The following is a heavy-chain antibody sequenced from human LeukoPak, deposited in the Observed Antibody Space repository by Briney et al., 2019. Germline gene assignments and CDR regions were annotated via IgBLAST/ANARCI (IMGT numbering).Heavy chain of an antibody. CDR1: GFTFSSYA. J-gene: IGHJ4*02. V-gene: IGHV3-30*04. D-gene: IGHD3-10*01. CDR3: ARDSPVPQLFYFDY. CDR2: ISYDGSNK. Sequence: QPGGSLRLSCAASGFTFSSYAMHWVRQAPGKGLEWVAVISYDGSNKYYADSVKGRFTISRDNSKNTLYLQMNSLRAEATAVYYCARDSPVPQLFYFDYWGQGTLVTASS.